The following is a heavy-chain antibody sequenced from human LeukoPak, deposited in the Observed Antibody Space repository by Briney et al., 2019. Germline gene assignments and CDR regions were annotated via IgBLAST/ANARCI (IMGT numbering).Heavy chain of an antibody. V-gene: IGHV3-23*01. J-gene: IGHJ4*02. CDR2: ISGGGDSI. CDR3: AKESPHFDY. Sequence: GGSLRLSCEASGFTFSSYAMSWVRQAPGKGLEWVSTISGGGDSIYYADSVKGRFTISRDSSKNTLYLQMNSLRAEDTAVYYCAKESPHFDYWGQGTLVTVSS. CDR1: GFTFSSYA.